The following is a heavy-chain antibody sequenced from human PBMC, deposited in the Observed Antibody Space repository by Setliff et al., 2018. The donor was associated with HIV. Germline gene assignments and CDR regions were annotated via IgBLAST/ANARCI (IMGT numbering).Heavy chain of an antibody. V-gene: IGHV1-69*10. CDR1: GDTFSSYA. Sequence: GASVKVSCKASGDTFSSYAISWVRQAPGQGLEWMGGIIPILGMGNHAQKFQGRVTITADKSANTAYMELTSLRPEDTAVYYCARDLNDRWLQQYWFFDLWGRGTQVTVSS. D-gene: IGHD5-12*01. CDR2: IIPILGMG. J-gene: IGHJ2*01. CDR3: ARDLNDRWLQQYWFFDL.